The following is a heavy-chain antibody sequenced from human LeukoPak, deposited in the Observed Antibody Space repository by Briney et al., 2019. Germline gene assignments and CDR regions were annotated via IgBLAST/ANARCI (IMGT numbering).Heavy chain of an antibody. CDR1: GFTFSSYA. Sequence: GGSLRLSCAASGFTFSSYAMSWVRQAPGKGLEWVSAISGSGGSTYYADSVKGRFTISRDNSKNTLYLQMNSLRAEDTAVYYRAKAARLRGYCSSTSCYAIDYWGQGTLVTVSS. D-gene: IGHD2-2*01. CDR2: ISGSGGST. CDR3: AKAARLRGYCSSTSCYAIDY. V-gene: IGHV3-23*01. J-gene: IGHJ4*02.